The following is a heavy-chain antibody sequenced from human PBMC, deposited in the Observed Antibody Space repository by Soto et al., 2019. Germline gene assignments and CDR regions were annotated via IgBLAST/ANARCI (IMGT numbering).Heavy chain of an antibody. Sequence: ELLSLTSTVLGGSISSYYWRWIRQPPGKGLEWIGYIYYSGSTNYNPSLKSRVTISVDTSKNQFSLKLSSVTAADTAVYYCAFGIAEPNFDYWGQRSLVTVSS. CDR2: IYYSGST. CDR3: AFGIAEPNFDY. V-gene: IGHV4-59*01. CDR1: GGSISSYY. D-gene: IGHD6-13*01. J-gene: IGHJ4*02.